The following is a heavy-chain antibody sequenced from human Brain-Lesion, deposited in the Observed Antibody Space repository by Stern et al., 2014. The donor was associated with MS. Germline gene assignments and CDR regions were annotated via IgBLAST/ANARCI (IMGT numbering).Heavy chain of an antibody. Sequence: VQLQESGPGLVKPSQTLSLTCNVSGDSISSGDNYWSWLRQSPGQGLEWIVDIYSIGSAFYNPSLKSRVSISVDTSQNQFSLSLSSVTAADTAVYYCARGESSRYYYYFDDWGQGTLVTVSS. CDR1: GDSISSGDNY. D-gene: IGHD3-22*01. CDR2: IYSIGSA. V-gene: IGHV4-30-4*01. CDR3: ARGESSRYYYYFDD. J-gene: IGHJ4*02.